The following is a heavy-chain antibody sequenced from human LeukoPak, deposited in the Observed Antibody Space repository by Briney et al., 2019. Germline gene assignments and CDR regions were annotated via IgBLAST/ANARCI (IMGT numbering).Heavy chain of an antibody. CDR1: GFTFSSYA. J-gene: IGHJ6*03. CDR3: ARADDYYYYMDF. V-gene: IGHV3-64*01. Sequence: PGGSLRLSCAASGFTFSSYAMHWVRRAPGKGLEYVSAISSNGGSSYYGNSVKGRFTISRDNSKNTLYLQLNSLRPDDTAVYYCARADDYYYYMDFWGEGTTVTVSS. CDR2: ISSNGGSS.